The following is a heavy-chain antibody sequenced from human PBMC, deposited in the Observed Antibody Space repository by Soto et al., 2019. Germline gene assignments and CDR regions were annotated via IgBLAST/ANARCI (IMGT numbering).Heavy chain of an antibody. V-gene: IGHV1-18*01. CDR3: AVDYYDSSGQPNWFDP. J-gene: IGHJ5*02. D-gene: IGHD3-22*01. Sequence: GASVKVSCKASGYTFTSYGISWGRQAPGQGLEWMGWISAYNGNTNYAQKLQGRVTMTTDTSTSTAYMELRSLRSDDTAVYYCAVDYYDSSGQPNWFDPWGQGTLVTVSS. CDR1: GYTFTSYG. CDR2: ISAYNGNT.